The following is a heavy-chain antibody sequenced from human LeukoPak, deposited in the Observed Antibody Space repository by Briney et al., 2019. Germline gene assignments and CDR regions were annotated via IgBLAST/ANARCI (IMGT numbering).Heavy chain of an antibody. V-gene: IGHV4-31*03. J-gene: IGHJ5*02. CDR3: ARDRGYWFDP. Sequence: SETLSLTCTVSGGSINSGGYYWSWIRQHPGKGLEWLGYIYYRGNTHYNSSLKSRVTISVDTSKNQFSLKLNSVTAADSAVYYCARDRGYWFDPWGQGTLVTVSS. CDR1: GGSINSGGYY. D-gene: IGHD3-10*01. CDR2: IYYRGNT.